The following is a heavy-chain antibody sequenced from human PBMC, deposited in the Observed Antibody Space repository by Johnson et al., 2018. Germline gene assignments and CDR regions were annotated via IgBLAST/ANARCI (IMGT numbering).Heavy chain of an antibody. J-gene: IGHJ3*02. V-gene: IGHV6-1*01. CDR2: TFYRSKWSS. Sequence: QVQLQQSGPGLVRPSQTLSLTCAIFGDSVSSNTAAWNWVRQSPSRGLEWLGRTFYRSKWSSDYAVSVKSRMIINLDTFKNQFSLQLNSVTPEDTALYYWARDGPLALDALDIWGQGTMVTVSS. CDR3: ARDGPLALDALDI. CDR1: GDSVSSNTAA.